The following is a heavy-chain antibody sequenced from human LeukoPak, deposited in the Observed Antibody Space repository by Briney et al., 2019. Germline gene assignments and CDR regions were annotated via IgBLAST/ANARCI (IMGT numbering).Heavy chain of an antibody. Sequence: SETLSLTCTVSGGSISSYYWSWIRQPPGKGLEWIGYIYYSGSTNYNPSLKSRVTISVDTSKNQFSLKLSSVTAADTAVYYCARMTYYYYGMDVWGQGTTVTVSS. V-gene: IGHV4-59*08. CDR3: ARMTYYYYGMDV. CDR2: IYYSGST. CDR1: GGSISSYY. J-gene: IGHJ6*02.